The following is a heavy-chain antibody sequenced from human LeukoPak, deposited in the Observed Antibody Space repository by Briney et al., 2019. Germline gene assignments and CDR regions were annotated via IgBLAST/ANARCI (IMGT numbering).Heavy chain of an antibody. Sequence: PGRSLGLSCVTSGFTFSTYVMHWVRQAPGKGLEWVAVISYDGSNKYYADSVMGRFTISRDNSKNTLYLQMNSLRAEDTAVYYCARVKAGYYYYMDVWGKGTTVTVPS. J-gene: IGHJ6*03. D-gene: IGHD3-10*01. CDR2: ISYDGSNK. V-gene: IGHV3-30*14. CDR3: ARVKAGYYYYMDV. CDR1: GFTFSTYV.